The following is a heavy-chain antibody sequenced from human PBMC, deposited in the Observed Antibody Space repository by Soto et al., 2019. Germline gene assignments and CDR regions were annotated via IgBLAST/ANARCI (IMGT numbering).Heavy chain of an antibody. D-gene: IGHD2-2*01. Sequence: PGGSLRLSCTASGFTFGDYAMSWFRQAPGKGLEWVGFIRSKAYGGTTEYAASVKGRFTISRDDSKSIAYLQMNSLKTEDTAVYYCTRDIVVVPAAMGPIGAFDIWGQGTMVTVSS. CDR1: GFTFGDYA. J-gene: IGHJ3*02. V-gene: IGHV3-49*03. CDR2: IRSKAYGGTT. CDR3: TRDIVVVPAAMGPIGAFDI.